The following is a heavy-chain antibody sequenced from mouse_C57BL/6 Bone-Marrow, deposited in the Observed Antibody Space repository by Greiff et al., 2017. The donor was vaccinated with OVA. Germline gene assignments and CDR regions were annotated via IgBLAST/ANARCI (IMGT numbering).Heavy chain of an antibody. Sequence: VQLQQSGAELVKPGASVKLSCTASGFNITDYYMHWVKQRTEQGLEWIGRIDPEDGETNYAPKFKGKATITADTSSYTAYLQLRSLTSEDTAVYYCARYYDCYVAWFAYWGQGTLVTVSA. V-gene: IGHV14-2*01. J-gene: IGHJ3*01. CDR1: GFNITDYY. D-gene: IGHD2-3*01. CDR2: IDPEDGET. CDR3: ARYYDCYVAWFAY.